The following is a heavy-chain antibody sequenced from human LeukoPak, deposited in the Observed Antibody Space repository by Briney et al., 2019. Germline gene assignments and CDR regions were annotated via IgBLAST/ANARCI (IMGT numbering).Heavy chain of an antibody. D-gene: IGHD3-16*02. Sequence: PGGSLRLSCAASGFTFSSYWMHWVRQAPGKGLVWVSRINSDGSSTNYADSVKGRFTISRDNSKNTLYLQMNSLRAEDTAVYYCAKAWSRGLRLGELSPQDYWGQGTLVTVSS. CDR2: INSDGSST. J-gene: IGHJ4*02. CDR1: GFTFSSYW. V-gene: IGHV3-74*01. CDR3: AKAWSRGLRLGELSPQDY.